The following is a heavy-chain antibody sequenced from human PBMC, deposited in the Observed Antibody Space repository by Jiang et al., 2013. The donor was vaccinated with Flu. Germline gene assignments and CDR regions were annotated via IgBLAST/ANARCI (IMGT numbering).Heavy chain of an antibody. Sequence: VKVSCKASGYTFTSYAMNWVRQAPGQGLEWMGWINTNTGNPTYAQGFTGRFVFSLDTSVSTAYLQISSLKAEDTAVYYCARDRGDYGDYYYYGMDVWGQGTTVTVSS. CDR1: GYTFTSYA. V-gene: IGHV7-4-1*02. J-gene: IGHJ6*02. D-gene: IGHD4-17*01. CDR3: ARDRGDYGDYYYYGMDV. CDR2: INTNTGNP.